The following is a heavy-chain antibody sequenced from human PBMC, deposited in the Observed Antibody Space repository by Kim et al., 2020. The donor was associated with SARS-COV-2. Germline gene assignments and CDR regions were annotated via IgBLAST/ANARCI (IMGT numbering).Heavy chain of an antibody. Sequence: GGSLRLSCAASGFTFSSYGMLWVRQAPGKGLEWVAVIWYDGSNKYYADSVKGRFTISRDNSKNTLYLQMNSLRAEDTAVYYCARPHYDFWSGSLDYWGQGTLVTVSS. CDR3: ARPHYDFWSGSLDY. J-gene: IGHJ4*02. CDR1: GFTFSSYG. D-gene: IGHD3-3*01. V-gene: IGHV3-33*01. CDR2: IWYDGSNK.